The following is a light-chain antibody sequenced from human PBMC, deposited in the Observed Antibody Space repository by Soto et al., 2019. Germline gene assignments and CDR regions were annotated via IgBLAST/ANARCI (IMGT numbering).Light chain of an antibody. CDR2: GAS. V-gene: IGKV3-20*01. CDR1: QSVSNNY. J-gene: IGKJ1*01. CDR3: QQYGGSPRT. Sequence: IVLTQSPGTLYLSPGERATLSCRSSQSVSNNYLAWYQQKPGQAPRLLIYGASNRATGIPDRFSGSGYGTDFTLTITRLEPEDFAVYYCQQYGGSPRTFGQGTKV.